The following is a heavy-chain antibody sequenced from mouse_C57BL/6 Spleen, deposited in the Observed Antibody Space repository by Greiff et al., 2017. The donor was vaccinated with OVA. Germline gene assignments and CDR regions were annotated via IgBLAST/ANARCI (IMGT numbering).Heavy chain of an antibody. CDR1: GFTFSSYA. CDR3: TRSSYDGYYEWFAY. V-gene: IGHV5-9-1*02. J-gene: IGHJ3*01. D-gene: IGHD2-3*01. Sequence: DVMLVESGEGLVKPGGSLKLSCAASGFTFSSYAMSWVRQTPEKRLEWVAYISSGGDYIYYADTVKGRFTISRDNARNTLYLQMSSLKSEDTAMYYCTRSSYDGYYEWFAYWGQGTLVTVSA. CDR2: ISSGGDYI.